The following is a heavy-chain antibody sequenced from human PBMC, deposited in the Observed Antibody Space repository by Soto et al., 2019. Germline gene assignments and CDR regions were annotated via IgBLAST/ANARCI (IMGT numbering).Heavy chain of an antibody. Sequence: QVQLVQSGAGVKKPGSSVKVSCKASGDTFSSYAISWVRQAPGQGLEWMGGIIPIFGTANYAQKFQGRVTITADESTSTAYMELSSLRSEDTAVYYCARDGSGYRSRASPMDVWGQGTTVNVSS. D-gene: IGHD3-22*01. CDR1: GDTFSSYA. CDR3: ARDGSGYRSRASPMDV. CDR2: IIPIFGTA. J-gene: IGHJ6*02. V-gene: IGHV1-69*01.